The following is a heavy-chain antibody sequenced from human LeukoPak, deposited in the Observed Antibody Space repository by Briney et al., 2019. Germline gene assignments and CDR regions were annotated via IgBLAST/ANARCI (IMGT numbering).Heavy chain of an antibody. CDR3: ARDYYDSSGYYSRPLDY. CDR1: GGTFSSYA. D-gene: IGHD3-22*01. CDR2: IIPIFGTA. J-gene: IGHJ4*02. Sequence: SVNVSCKASGGTFSSYAISWVRQAPGQGLEWMGGIIPIFGTANYAQKFQGRVTITADESTSTAYMELSSLRSEDTAVYYCARDYYDSSGYYSRPLDYWGQGTLVTVSS. V-gene: IGHV1-69*13.